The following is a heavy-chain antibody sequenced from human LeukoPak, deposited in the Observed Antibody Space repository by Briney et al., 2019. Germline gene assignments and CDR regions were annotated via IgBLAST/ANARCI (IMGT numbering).Heavy chain of an antibody. Sequence: PSETLSLTCTVSGGSISSGDYYWSWIRQPPGKGLEWIGYIYYSGSTYYNPSLKSRVTISVDTSKNQFSLKLSSVTAADTAVYYCARDGRKKDTAIYWGQATLVTVSS. J-gene: IGHJ4*02. CDR1: GGSISSGDYY. D-gene: IGHD5-18*01. CDR3: ARDGRKKDTAIY. CDR2: IYYSGST. V-gene: IGHV4-30-4*01.